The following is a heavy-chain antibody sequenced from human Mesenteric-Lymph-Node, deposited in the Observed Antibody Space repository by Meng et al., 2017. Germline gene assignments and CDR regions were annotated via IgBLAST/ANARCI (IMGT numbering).Heavy chain of an antibody. D-gene: IGHD2-21*02. CDR2: ISSSVSTI. CDR1: GFTFSDYY. CDR3: ARSYCGGDCYSARAPQSGRPNYYYYGMDV. V-gene: IGHV3-11*04. J-gene: IGHJ6*02. Sequence: SLKISCAASGFTFSDYYMSWIRQAPGKGLEWVSYISSSVSTIYYADSVKGRFTISRDNAKNSLYLQINSLRAEDTAVYYCARSYCGGDCYSARAPQSGRPNYYYYGMDVWGQGATVTVSS.